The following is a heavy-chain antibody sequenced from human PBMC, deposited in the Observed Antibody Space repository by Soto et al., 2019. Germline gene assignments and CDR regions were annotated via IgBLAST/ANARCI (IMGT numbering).Heavy chain of an antibody. Sequence: QVQLVQSGAEVKTPGASVKVSCRASGYSFRTHGISWVRQAPGQGLEWMGWISTYDDKTNFPQKFQGRITMTTDTSTGTGYLELRSLRSDDTAVYFCARDLGYCNSSGCFRNWFDPWGQGTLVTVSS. V-gene: IGHV1-18*01. CDR2: ISTYDDKT. CDR3: ARDLGYCNSSGCFRNWFDP. D-gene: IGHD2-15*01. J-gene: IGHJ5*02. CDR1: GYSFRTHG.